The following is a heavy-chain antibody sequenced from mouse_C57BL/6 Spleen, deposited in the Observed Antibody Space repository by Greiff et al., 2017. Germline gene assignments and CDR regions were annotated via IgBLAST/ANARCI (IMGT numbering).Heavy chain of an antibody. Sequence: EVQLQQSGAELVRPGASVKLSCTASGFNIKDYYMHWVKQRPEQGLEWIGRIDPEDGDTEYAPKFQGKATMTADTSSNTAYLQLSSLTSEDTAVYYCTTSHYGSRAWFAYWGQGTLVTVSA. CDR2: IDPEDGDT. V-gene: IGHV14-1*01. CDR1: GFNIKDYY. D-gene: IGHD1-1*01. CDR3: TTSHYGSRAWFAY. J-gene: IGHJ3*01.